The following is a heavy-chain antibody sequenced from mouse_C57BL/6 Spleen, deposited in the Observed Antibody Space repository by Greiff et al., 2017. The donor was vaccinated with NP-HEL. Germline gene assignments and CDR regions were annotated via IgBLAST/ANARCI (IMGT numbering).Heavy chain of an antibody. CDR3: AKGNYYGNYWAMDY. D-gene: IGHD2-1*01. CDR1: GYTFTSYT. Sequence: VQVVESGAELARPGASVKMSCKASGYTFTSYTMHWVKQRPGQGLEWIGYINPSSGYTKYNQKFKDKATLTADKSSSTAYMQLSSLTSEDSAVYYCAKGNYYGNYWAMDYWGQGTSVTVSS. V-gene: IGHV1-4*01. J-gene: IGHJ4*01. CDR2: INPSSGYT.